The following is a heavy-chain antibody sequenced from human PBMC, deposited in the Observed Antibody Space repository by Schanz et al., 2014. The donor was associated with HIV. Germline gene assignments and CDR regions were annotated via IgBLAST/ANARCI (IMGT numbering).Heavy chain of an antibody. CDR3: AKPEYDSSGNSQSLFDY. J-gene: IGHJ4*02. CDR2: IRKSGGRT. V-gene: IGHV3-23*04. CDR1: GFSFNNYG. Sequence: GQLVESGGGVVQPGRSLRLSCAASGFSFNNYGMHWVRQAPGKGLEWGSSIRKSGGRTYYADSVNGRFTISRDNSKNTLYLQMTTLRTEDTAVYYCAKPEYDSSGNSQSLFDYWGQGTLVTVSS. D-gene: IGHD3-22*01.